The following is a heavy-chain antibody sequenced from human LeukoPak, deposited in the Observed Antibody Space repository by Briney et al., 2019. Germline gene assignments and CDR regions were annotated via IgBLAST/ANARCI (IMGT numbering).Heavy chain of an antibody. D-gene: IGHD7-27*01. V-gene: IGHV3-11*06. CDR2: ISSSSSYT. J-gene: IGHJ6*02. CDR1: GFTFSDYY. Sequence: PGGSLRLSCAASGFTFSDYYMSWIRQAPGKGLEWVSYISSSSSYTNYADSVKARFTISRENSKNTLYLQMSSLRAEDTAVYYCVKDTNWGSYYYYGMDVWGRGTTVTVSS. CDR3: VKDTNWGSYYYYGMDV.